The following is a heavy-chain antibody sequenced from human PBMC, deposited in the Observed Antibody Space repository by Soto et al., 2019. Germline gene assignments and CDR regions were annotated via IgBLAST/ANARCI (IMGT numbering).Heavy chain of an antibody. CDR3: AKDTQWLARGNFDY. V-gene: IGHV3-23*01. CDR1: GFTFSSYA. D-gene: IGHD6-19*01. J-gene: IGHJ4*02. Sequence: PGGSLRLSCAVSGFTFSSYAMTWVRQAPGKGLEWVSSISGSSGRTYHADSVKGRFTISRDNSKNTLYLQMNSLSAEDTAVYHCAKDTQWLARGNFDYWGQGTLVTVS. CDR2: ISGSSGRT.